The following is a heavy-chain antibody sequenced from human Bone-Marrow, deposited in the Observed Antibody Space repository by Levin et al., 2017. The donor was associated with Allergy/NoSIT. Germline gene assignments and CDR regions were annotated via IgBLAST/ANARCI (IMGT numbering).Heavy chain of an antibody. J-gene: IGHJ4*02. CDR1: GYTFSDYW. CDR2: LYPRDSDT. V-gene: IGHV5-51*01. CDR3: ARLDTTDIDH. D-gene: IGHD1-14*01. Sequence: GESLKISCKGFGYTFSDYWIGWARQMPGRGLEWMGILYPRDSDTRYSPSFQGQVTMSVDRSISTAYLQWSSLQASDTAMYYCARLDTTDIDHWGQGTLVTVSS.